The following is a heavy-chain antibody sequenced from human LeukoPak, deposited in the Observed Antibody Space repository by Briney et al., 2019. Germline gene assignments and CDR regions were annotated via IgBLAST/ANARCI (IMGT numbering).Heavy chain of an antibody. D-gene: IGHD6-13*01. V-gene: IGHV4-39*01. Sequence: PSGTLSLTCTVSGGSIRRSSYYWGWIRQPPGKGLEWIGSIYYSGSTYYNPSLKSRVTISGDTSKNQFSLKLTSVTAADTAVYYCARRRSFRRGSSWSFDYWGQGTLVTVSS. CDR1: GGSIRRSSYY. CDR2: IYYSGST. J-gene: IGHJ4*02. CDR3: ARRRSFRRGSSWSFDY.